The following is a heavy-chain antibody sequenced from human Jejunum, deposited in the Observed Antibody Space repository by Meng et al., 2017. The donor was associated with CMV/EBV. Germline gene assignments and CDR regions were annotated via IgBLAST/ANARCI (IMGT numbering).Heavy chain of an antibody. CDR3: AKGYGNSFEY. D-gene: IGHD3-16*01. Sequence: QSRLEESRPGVGKPPETLTLACTVPGGSFTTYYWSWIRQRAGKGLEWIGRIITSGSTNYNPSLRSRVIMSVDTSKNQFFLKLRSVTAADTAVYFCAKGYGNSFEYWGQGSLVTVSS. CDR1: GGSFTTYY. CDR2: IITSGST. V-gene: IGHV4-4*07. J-gene: IGHJ4*02.